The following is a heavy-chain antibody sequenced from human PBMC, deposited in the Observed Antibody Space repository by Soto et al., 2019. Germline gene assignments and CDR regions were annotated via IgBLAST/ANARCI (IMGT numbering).Heavy chain of an antibody. CDR3: AHKGPEDWPLDN. J-gene: IGHJ4*02. D-gene: IGHD3-9*01. Sequence: QITLKESGPKLVRPTQTLTLTCAFSRFSLSTSGVGVGWIRQPPGKALEWLAVIYWDDSKHYSPSLRSRLTITKDTSKNQVVLTMTNMDPMDTGTYYCAHKGPEDWPLDNWGQGTLVTVSS. V-gene: IGHV2-5*02. CDR2: IYWDDSK. CDR1: RFSLSTSGVG.